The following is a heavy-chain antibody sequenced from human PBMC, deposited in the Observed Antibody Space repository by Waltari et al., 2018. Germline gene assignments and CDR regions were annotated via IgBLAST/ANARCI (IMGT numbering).Heavy chain of an antibody. CDR3: AKDLEGVGMDV. V-gene: IGHV3-30*02. CDR1: GFTFSSYG. J-gene: IGHJ6*02. CDR2: IRYDGSNK. Sequence: QVQLVESGGGVVQPGGSLRLSCAASGFTFSSYGMHWVRQAPGKGLAWVAFIRYDGSNKYYEDSVKGRFTISRDNSKNTLYLQMNSLRAEDTAVYYCAKDLEGVGMDVWGQGTTVTVSS. D-gene: IGHD3-16*01.